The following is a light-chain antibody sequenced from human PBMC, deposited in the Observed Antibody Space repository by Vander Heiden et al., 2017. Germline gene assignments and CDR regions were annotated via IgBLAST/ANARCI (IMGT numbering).Light chain of an antibody. CDR1: NIGSKS. Sequence: SYVLTQPPSVSVAPGQTARIPCGGNNIGSKSVHGYQQKPGQAPVLVVYDDSDRPSGIPERFSGSNSGNTATLTISRVEAGDETDYYCQVWDSSSDHVVFGGGTKLTVL. CDR3: QVWDSSSDHVV. J-gene: IGLJ2*01. V-gene: IGLV3-21*02. CDR2: DDS.